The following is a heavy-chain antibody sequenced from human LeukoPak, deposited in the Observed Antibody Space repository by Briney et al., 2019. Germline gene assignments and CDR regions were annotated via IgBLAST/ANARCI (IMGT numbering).Heavy chain of an antibody. CDR1: GGSISSYY. CDR2: INHSGST. Sequence: SETLSLTCTVSGGSISSYYWSWIRQPPGKGLEWIGEINHSGSTNYNPSLKSRVTISVDTSKNQFSLKLSSVTAADTAVYYCARGGEAVAGTGSYYYGMDVWGQGTTVTVSS. J-gene: IGHJ6*02. D-gene: IGHD6-19*01. CDR3: ARGGEAVAGTGSYYYGMDV. V-gene: IGHV4-34*01.